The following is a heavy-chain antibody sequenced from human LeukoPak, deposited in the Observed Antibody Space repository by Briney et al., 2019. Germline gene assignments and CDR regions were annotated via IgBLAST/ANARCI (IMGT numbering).Heavy chain of an antibody. CDR2: IKQDGSEK. CDR1: GFTFSTYW. V-gene: IGHV3-7*01. D-gene: IGHD3-10*01. CDR3: ARDRGFEYDDTGSFDY. Sequence: PGGSLRLSCAASGFTFSTYWMSWVRQAPGKGLEWVANIKQDGSEKYYVDSVKGRFTISRDNPENSLYLLRNSLRAEDTAVYFCARDRGFEYDDTGSFDYWGQGPLVTVSS. J-gene: IGHJ4*02.